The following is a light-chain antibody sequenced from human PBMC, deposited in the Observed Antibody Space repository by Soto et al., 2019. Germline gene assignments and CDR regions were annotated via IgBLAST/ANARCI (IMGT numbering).Light chain of an antibody. Sequence: TQSPSSLSASVGDRVTITCRAGQSISGTLAWYQQKTGQAPRILIYGAFTRDTGFPARFSGSGSGTDFTLTITRLQSEDVEVYYCQQYDNWPWTFGQGTKVDI. J-gene: IGKJ1*01. CDR1: QSISGT. CDR3: QQYDNWPWT. V-gene: IGKV3-15*01. CDR2: GAF.